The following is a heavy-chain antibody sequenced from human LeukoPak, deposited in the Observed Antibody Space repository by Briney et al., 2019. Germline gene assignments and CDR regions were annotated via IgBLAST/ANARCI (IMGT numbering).Heavy chain of an antibody. D-gene: IGHD4-17*01. CDR1: GGSISSYY. J-gene: IGHJ3*02. Sequence: SETLSLTCTVSGGSISSYYWSWIRQPPGKGLEWIGYIYYSGSTNYNPSLKSRVTISVDTSKNQFSLKLSSVTAADTAVYYCAREWRGTTVTTWGINDAFDIWGQGTMVTVSS. V-gene: IGHV4-59*01. CDR3: AREWRGTTVTTWGINDAFDI. CDR2: IYYSGST.